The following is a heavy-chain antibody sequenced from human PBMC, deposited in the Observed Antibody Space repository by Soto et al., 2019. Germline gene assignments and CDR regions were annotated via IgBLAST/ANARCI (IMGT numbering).Heavy chain of an antibody. CDR2: SRAARGHT. J-gene: IGHJ5*01. V-gene: IGHV1-18*01. CDR1: RSTSIRRR. Sequence: QIQLEQSGPELKEPGASVKVSCKASRSTSIRRRLSWVRQAPGQGLEWVGWSRAARGHTNYAQKFQGRVTMSTVDSTRTTYMELRSLTSDDTAVYSCARDAVQWDHRVCDSWGQGTLVTVSS. D-gene: IGHD1-26*01. CDR3: ARDAVQWDHRVCDS.